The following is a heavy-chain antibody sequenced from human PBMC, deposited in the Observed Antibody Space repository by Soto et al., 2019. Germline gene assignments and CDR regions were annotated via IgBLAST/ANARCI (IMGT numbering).Heavy chain of an antibody. CDR2: ISPHGGGA. D-gene: IGHD6-25*01. V-gene: IGHV1-2*02. CDR3: ARGDSGGNPPRS. J-gene: IGHJ4*02. CDR1: GDTFTGYY. Sequence: QVQLVQSGAEVKKPGASVKVSCEASGDTFTGYYVHWVRQAPGQGLEWMGWISPHGGGAKYAQNFQGRVTLTTDTSHSTAYMEVTRLSSDYTAVYVFARGDSGGNPPRSWGQGNLVIASS.